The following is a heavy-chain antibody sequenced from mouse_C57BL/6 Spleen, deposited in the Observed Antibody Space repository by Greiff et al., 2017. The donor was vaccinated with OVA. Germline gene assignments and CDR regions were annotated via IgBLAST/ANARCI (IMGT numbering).Heavy chain of an antibody. D-gene: IGHD1-3*01. CDR3: ARRVEPDWYFDV. V-gene: IGHV1-50*01. Sequence: QVQLQQPGAELVKPGASVKLSCKASGYTFTSYWMQWVKQRPGQGLAWIGEIDPSDSYTNYNQKFKGKATLTVDTSSSTAYMQLSSLTSEDSAVYYCARRVEPDWYFDVWGTGTTVTVSS. CDR2: IDPSDSYT. CDR1: GYTFTSYW. J-gene: IGHJ1*03.